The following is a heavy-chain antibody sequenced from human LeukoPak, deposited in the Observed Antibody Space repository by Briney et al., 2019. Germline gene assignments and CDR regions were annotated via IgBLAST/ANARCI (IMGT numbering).Heavy chain of an antibody. V-gene: IGHV4-59*01. CDR2: IYYSGST. Sequence: SETLSLTCTVSGGSFSSYYWRWIRQPPGKGLEWSGYIYYSGSTNYNPSLKSRVTISVDTSKNQFSLKLSSVAAADTAVYYWARGVTKWFWFDPWGQGTLVTVSS. CDR3: ARGVTKWFWFDP. CDR1: GGSFSSYY. D-gene: IGHD3-22*01. J-gene: IGHJ5*02.